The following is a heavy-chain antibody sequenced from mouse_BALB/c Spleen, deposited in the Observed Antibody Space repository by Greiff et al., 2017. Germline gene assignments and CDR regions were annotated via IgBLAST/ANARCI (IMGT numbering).Heavy chain of an antibody. J-gene: IGHJ2*01. CDR2: IHPSDSET. CDR1: GYSFTSYW. D-gene: IGHD2-12*01. V-gene: IGHV1-69*02. Sequence: QVQLQQPGAELVRPGASVKLSCKASGYSFTSYWMNWVKQRPGQGLEWIGRIHPSDSETRLNQKFKDKATLTVDKSSSTAYMQRSSPTSEDSAVYYSSRGGPRPRDFDYWGQGTTLTVSS. CDR3: SRGGPRPRDFDY.